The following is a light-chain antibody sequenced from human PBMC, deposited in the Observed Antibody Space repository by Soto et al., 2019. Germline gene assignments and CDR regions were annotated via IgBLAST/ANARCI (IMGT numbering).Light chain of an antibody. V-gene: IGKV1-5*03. J-gene: IGKJ1*01. Sequence: DIQMTQSPSTLSAFVRYRVIITCRASDSISSWLAWYQQKPGKALKILIYEACNVASGYTSPFTGTRPPTALALTISSRQLADSATYYCQAYTWTSGQGTKVDIK. CDR2: EAC. CDR3: QAYTWT. CDR1: DSISSW.